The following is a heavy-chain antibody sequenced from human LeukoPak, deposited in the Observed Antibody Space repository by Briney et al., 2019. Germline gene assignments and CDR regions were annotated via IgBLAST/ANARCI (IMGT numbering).Heavy chain of an antibody. V-gene: IGHV3-7*01. D-gene: IGHD5-12*01. CDR1: GLTFSDYY. Sequence: PGGSLRLSCAASGLTFSDYYMSWIRQAPGKGLEWVANINQDGSEKYYVDSVKGRFTISRDNAKNSLYLQMNSLRAEDTAVYYCARERIEWLVLHDAFDIWGQGTMVTVSS. J-gene: IGHJ3*02. CDR3: ARERIEWLVLHDAFDI. CDR2: INQDGSEK.